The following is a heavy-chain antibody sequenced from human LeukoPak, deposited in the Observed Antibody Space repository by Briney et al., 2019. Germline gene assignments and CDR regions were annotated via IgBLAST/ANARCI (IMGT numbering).Heavy chain of an antibody. J-gene: IGHJ4*02. D-gene: IGHD3-9*01. CDR1: GGSISSYY. Sequence: SETLSLTCTVSGGSISSYYWSWIRQPPGKGLEWIGYIYYSGSTNYNPSLKSRVTISVDTSKNRFSLKLSSVTAADTAVYYCARRGRYYDILTGYPDCYFDYWGQGTLVTVSS. CDR3: ARRGRYYDILTGYPDCYFDY. CDR2: IYYSGST. V-gene: IGHV4-59*08.